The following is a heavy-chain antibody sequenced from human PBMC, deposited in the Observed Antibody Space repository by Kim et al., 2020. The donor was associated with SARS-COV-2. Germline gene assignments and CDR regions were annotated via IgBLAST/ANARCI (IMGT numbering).Heavy chain of an antibody. CDR1: GFTFSSYA. CDR3: AKESSGWSSYFDL. D-gene: IGHD6-19*01. V-gene: IGHV3-33*06. CDR2: IWYDGSNK. J-gene: IGHJ2*01. Sequence: GGSLRLSCAASGFTFSSYAMHWVRQAPGKGLEWVAVIWYDGSNKYYAHSVKGRFTISRDNSKNTLYLQMNSLRAEDTAVYYCAKESSGWSSYFDLWGRGTLVTVSS.